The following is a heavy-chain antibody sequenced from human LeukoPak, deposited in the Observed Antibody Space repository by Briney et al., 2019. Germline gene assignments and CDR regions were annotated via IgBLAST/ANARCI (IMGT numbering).Heavy chain of an antibody. CDR3: ARLKGTTSVFDY. D-gene: IGHD4-17*01. V-gene: IGHV3-7*03. Sequence: PGGSLRLSCVASGFTFSGHWMTWVRQAPGKGLEWVGNINTGGYDKFYVDSVEGRFTMSRDNARNSLYLQMDSLRAEDTAVYYCARLKGTTSVFDYWGQGTLVTVSS. CDR2: INTGGYDK. J-gene: IGHJ4*02. CDR1: GFTFSGHW.